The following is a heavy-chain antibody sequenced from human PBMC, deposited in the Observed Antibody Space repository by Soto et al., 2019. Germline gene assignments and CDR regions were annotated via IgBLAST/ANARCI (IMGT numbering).Heavy chain of an antibody. D-gene: IGHD3-22*01. Sequence: GGSLRLSCAASGFTFSSYWMSWVRQAPGKGLERVANIKQDGSEKYYVDSVKGRFTISRDNAKNSLYLQMNSLRAEDTAVYYCARDGAPYYYDSSGYSYWGQGTLVTVSS. V-gene: IGHV3-7*03. CDR2: IKQDGSEK. CDR1: GFTFSSYW. CDR3: ARDGAPYYYDSSGYSY. J-gene: IGHJ4*02.